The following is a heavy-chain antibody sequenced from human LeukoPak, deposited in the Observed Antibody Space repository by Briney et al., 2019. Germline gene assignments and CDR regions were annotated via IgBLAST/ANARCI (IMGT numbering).Heavy chain of an antibody. CDR2: ISYDGSNK. Sequence: GGSLRLSCAASGFTFSSYAMHWVHQAPGKGLEWVAVISYDGSNKYYADSVKGRFTISRDNSKNTLYLQMNSLRAEDTAVYYCARVAAVAGFFDYWGQGTLVTVSS. CDR1: GFTFSSYA. J-gene: IGHJ4*02. D-gene: IGHD6-19*01. CDR3: ARVAAVAGFFDY. V-gene: IGHV3-30-3*01.